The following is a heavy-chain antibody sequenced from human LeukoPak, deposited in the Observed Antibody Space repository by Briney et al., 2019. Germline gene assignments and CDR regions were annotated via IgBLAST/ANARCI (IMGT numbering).Heavy chain of an antibody. J-gene: IGHJ4*02. CDR2: IYTSGST. D-gene: IGHD3-10*01. CDR1: GDSISSGSYY. Sequence: SETLSLTCSVSGDSISSGSYYWSWIRQPAGKGLEWIGRIYTSGSTNYIPSLKSRLTISVDTSKNQFSLRLSSVTAADTAVYCARDHDYGSGSHFDYWGQGTLVTVSS. V-gene: IGHV4-61*02. CDR3: ARDHDYGSGSHFDY.